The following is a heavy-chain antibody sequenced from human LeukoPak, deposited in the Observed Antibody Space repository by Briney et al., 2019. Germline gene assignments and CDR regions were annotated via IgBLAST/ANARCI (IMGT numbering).Heavy chain of an antibody. CDR1: GGSIRSGSYY. CDR2: IYTSGST. Sequence: ASETLSLTCTVSGGSIRSGSYYWSWIRQPAGKGLEWIGRIYTSGSTNYNPSLKSRVTISVDTSKNQFSLKLSSVTAADTAVYYCASTGYYGVAEYFQHWGQGTLVTVSS. V-gene: IGHV4-61*02. CDR3: ASTGYYGVAEYFQH. J-gene: IGHJ1*01. D-gene: IGHD3-10*01.